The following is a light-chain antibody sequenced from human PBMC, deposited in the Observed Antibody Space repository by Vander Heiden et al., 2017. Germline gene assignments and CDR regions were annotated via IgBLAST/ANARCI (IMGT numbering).Light chain of an antibody. J-gene: IGKJ3*01. CDR2: AAS. Sequence: EIQMTQSPSSLSASVGDRVTITCRASQSISSYLNWYQQKPGKAPKLLIYAASSLQSGVPSRFSGSGSGTDFTLTISSLQPEDFATYYCQQSYSTLGFTFGPGTKVDIK. CDR1: QSISSY. CDR3: QQSYSTLGFT. V-gene: IGKV1-39*01.